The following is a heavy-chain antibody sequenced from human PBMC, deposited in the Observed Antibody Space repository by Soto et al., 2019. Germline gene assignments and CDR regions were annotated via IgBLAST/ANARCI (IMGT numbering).Heavy chain of an antibody. V-gene: IGHV3-33*01. CDR1: GFTFDTYG. CDR3: ARDDVLCDGGRCYGVPLDV. CDR2: IWYDGRNK. Sequence: PGGSLRLSCTASGFTFDTYGMHWVRQAPGKGLEWVAVIWYDGRNKNYADSVKGRFTISRDSSTNTVYLQMNSLRAEDTAVYYCARDDVLCDGGRCYGVPLDVWGKGTTVTVSS. D-gene: IGHD2-15*01. J-gene: IGHJ6*04.